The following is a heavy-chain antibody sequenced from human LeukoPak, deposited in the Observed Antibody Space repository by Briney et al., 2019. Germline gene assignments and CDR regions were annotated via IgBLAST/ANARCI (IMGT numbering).Heavy chain of an antibody. CDR1: GASVSGSDSN. V-gene: IGHV4-39*01. CDR2: VYYTGST. CDR3: TRLSKVRYFNYIFDY. J-gene: IGHJ4*02. D-gene: IGHD3-9*01. Sequence: SETLSLSCTVSGASVSGSDSNWGWVRQAPGKGLDWLGIVYYTGSTAYNPSLKTRVTISVDTSKNWFSLKMTSVTAADTAVYDCTRLSKVRYFNYIFDYWSQGTLVTVPS.